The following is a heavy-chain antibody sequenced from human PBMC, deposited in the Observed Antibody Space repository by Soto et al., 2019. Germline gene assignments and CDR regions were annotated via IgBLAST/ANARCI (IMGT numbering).Heavy chain of an antibody. J-gene: IGHJ5*02. CDR2: INHSGST. Sequence: SETLSLTCAVYGGSFSGYYWSWIRQPPGKGLEWIGEINHSGSTNYNPSLKSRVTISVDTSKNQFSLKLSSVTAADTAVYYCARAGTYYYDSSGYYLGPWGQGTLVTVSS. CDR3: ARAGTYYYDSSGYYLGP. D-gene: IGHD3-22*01. CDR1: GGSFSGYY. V-gene: IGHV4-34*01.